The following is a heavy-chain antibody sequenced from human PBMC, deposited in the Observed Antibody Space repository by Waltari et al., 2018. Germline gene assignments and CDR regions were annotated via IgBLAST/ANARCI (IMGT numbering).Heavy chain of an antibody. Sequence: QLQLQESGPGLVKPSETLSLTCTVSGGSISSSSYYWGWIRQPPGKGLEWIGSIYYSGSTYYNPSLKSRVTISVDTSKNQFSLKLSSVTAADTAVYYCARGVCSGGSCYPIDYWGQGTLVTVSS. CDR3: ARGVCSGGSCYPIDY. J-gene: IGHJ4*02. CDR1: GGSISSSSYY. V-gene: IGHV4-39*01. CDR2: IYYSGST. D-gene: IGHD2-15*01.